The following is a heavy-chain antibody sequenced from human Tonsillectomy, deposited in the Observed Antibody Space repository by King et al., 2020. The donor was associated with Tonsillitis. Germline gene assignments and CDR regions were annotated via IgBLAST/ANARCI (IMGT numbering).Heavy chain of an antibody. V-gene: IGHV4-39*01. Sequence: QLQESGPGVVKPSETLSLTCTVSGGSISSSDHYWAWIRQPPGKGLGWSGYMEYRGNIFNNPSLKSRITISGGTSENRFSLKLSSVTAADTAVYFCARYVSGSFDYWGQGALVTVS. CDR1: GGSISSSDHY. D-gene: IGHD1-26*01. CDR3: ARYVSGSFDY. J-gene: IGHJ4*02. CDR2: MEYRGNI.